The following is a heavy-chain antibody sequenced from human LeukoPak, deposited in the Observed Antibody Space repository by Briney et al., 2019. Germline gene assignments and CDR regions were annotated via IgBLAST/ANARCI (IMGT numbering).Heavy chain of an antibody. D-gene: IGHD1-26*01. CDR3: ARGQGYSGSYSHY. Sequence: SETLSLTCAVYGGSFGGYYWSWIRQPPGKGLEWIGEINHSGSTNYNPSLKSRVTISVDTSKNQFSLKLSSVTAADTAVYYCARGQGYSGSYSHYWGQGTLVTVSS. CDR2: INHSGST. CDR1: GGSFGGYY. J-gene: IGHJ4*02. V-gene: IGHV4-34*01.